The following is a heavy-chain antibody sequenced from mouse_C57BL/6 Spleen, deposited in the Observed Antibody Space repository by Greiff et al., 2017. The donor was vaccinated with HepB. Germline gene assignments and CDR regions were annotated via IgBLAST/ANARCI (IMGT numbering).Heavy chain of an antibody. J-gene: IGHJ2*01. Sequence: VHLVESGAELPKPGASVRRSCKASGYPFTSYWMHWVKQRPGQGLKWIGYINPSSGYTKYNQKFKDKATLTADKSSSTAYMQLSSLTYEDSAVYYCARYDYLDYWGQGTTLTVSS. CDR2: INPSSGYT. D-gene: IGHD2-3*01. CDR1: GYPFTSYW. V-gene: IGHV1-7*01. CDR3: ARYDYLDY.